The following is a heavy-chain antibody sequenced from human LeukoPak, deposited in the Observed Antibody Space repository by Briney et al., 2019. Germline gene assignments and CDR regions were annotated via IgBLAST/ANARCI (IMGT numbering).Heavy chain of an antibody. J-gene: IGHJ5*02. CDR1: GYTFTSYG. V-gene: IGHV1-18*01. CDR3: ARGRYGSGSYYSWFDP. CDR2: ISAYNGNT. Sequence: ASVKVSCKASGYTFTSYGISWVRQAPGQRLEWMGWISAYNGNTNYAQKFQGRVTMTTDTSTSTAYMELRSLRSDDTAVYYCARGRYGSGSYYSWFDPWGQGTLVTVSS. D-gene: IGHD3-10*01.